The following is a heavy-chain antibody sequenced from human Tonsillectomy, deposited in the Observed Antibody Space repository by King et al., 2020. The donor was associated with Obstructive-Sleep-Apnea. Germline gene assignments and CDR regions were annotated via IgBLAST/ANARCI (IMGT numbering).Heavy chain of an antibody. D-gene: IGHD3-22*01. J-gene: IGHJ4*02. V-gene: IGHV1-69*09. CDR3: ASSYYDSSGYYYFDY. CDR1: GGTFTSYA. CDR2: IIPILGIA. Sequence: AQLVQSGAEVKKPGSSVKVSCKASGGTFTSYAISWVRQAPGQGLEWMGGIIPILGIANYAQKFQGRVTITADKSTSIAYMELSSLRSEDTAVYYCASSYYDSSGYYYFDYWGQGTLVTVSS.